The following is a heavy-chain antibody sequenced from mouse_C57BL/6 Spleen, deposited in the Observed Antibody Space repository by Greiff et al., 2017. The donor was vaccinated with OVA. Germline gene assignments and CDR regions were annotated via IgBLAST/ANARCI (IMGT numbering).Heavy chain of an antibody. CDR2: IYPGDGDT. Sequence: VQLQQSGPELVKPGASVKISCKASGYAFSSSWMNWVKQRPGKGLEWIGRIYPGDGDTNYNGKFKGKATLTADKSSSTAYMQLSSLTSEDSAVYFCAREAQRPYYGNSYYAMDYWGQGTSVTVSS. J-gene: IGHJ4*01. V-gene: IGHV1-82*01. D-gene: IGHD2-10*01. CDR1: GYAFSSSW. CDR3: AREAQRPYYGNSYYAMDY.